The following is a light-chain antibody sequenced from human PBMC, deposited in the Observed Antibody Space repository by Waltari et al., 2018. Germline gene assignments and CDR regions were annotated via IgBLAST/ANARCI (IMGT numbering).Light chain of an antibody. CDR2: DAT. CDR3: QQRSNWPPLS. Sequence: EIVLTQSPATLSLSPGERATLSCRASQRVSSLLAWYQQKPGRSPRLLISDATNRATGVPARFSGSGSGTDFTLTISSLEPEDFAVYYCQQRSNWPPLSFGGGTKVEIK. J-gene: IGKJ4*01. V-gene: IGKV3-11*01. CDR1: QRVSSL.